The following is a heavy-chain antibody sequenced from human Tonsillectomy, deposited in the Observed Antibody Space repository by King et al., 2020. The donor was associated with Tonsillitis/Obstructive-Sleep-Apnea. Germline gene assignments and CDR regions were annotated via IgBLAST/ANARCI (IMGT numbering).Heavy chain of an antibody. CDR1: GVTGRRDG. V-gene: IGHV3-7*01. J-gene: IGHJ3*02. D-gene: IGHD6-19*01. Sequence: VKLVESGGGGGERGGARRRCGEASGVTGRRDGRTGGRQAPGKGLEWVANIKEDGSEKYYVDSVKGRFTISRDNAKNSLYLKMNSLRAEDTAVYYCVRDLSPTHSGHWYDAFDIWGQGTMVTVSS. CDR2: IKEDGSEK. CDR3: VRDLSPTHSGHWYDAFDI.